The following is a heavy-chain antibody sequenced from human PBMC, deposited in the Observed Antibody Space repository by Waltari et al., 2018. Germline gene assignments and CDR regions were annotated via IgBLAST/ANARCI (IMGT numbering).Heavy chain of an antibody. J-gene: IGHJ4*02. Sequence: QVQLQESGPGLVKPSQTLSLTCTVSGGSISSGDYYWSWIRQPPGKGLEWIGYIYYSGSTYYNPSLKSRVTISVDTSKNQFSLKLSSVTAADTAVYYCARGLGDYDILTGYSIYLPTSYYFDYWGQGTLVTVSS. CDR3: ARGLGDYDILTGYSIYLPTSYYFDY. CDR1: GGSISSGDYY. D-gene: IGHD3-9*01. CDR2: IYYSGST. V-gene: IGHV4-30-4*08.